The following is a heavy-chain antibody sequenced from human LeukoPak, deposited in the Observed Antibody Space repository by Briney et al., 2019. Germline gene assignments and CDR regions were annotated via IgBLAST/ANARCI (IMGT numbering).Heavy chain of an antibody. D-gene: IGHD3-22*01. CDR3: ARSYLSYYYDSSGYYFVAFDI. Sequence: ASVKVSCKASGYTFTSYGISWVRQAPGQGLEWMGWISAYNGNTNYAQKFQGRVTITADKSTSTAYMELSSLRSEDTAVYYCARSYLSYYYDSSGYYFVAFDIWGQGTMVTVSS. J-gene: IGHJ3*02. CDR1: GYTFTSYG. V-gene: IGHV1-18*01. CDR2: ISAYNGNT.